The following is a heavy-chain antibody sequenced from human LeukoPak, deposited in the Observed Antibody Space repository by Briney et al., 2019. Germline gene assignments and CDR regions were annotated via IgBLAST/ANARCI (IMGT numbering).Heavy chain of an antibody. J-gene: IGHJ6*02. CDR2: INHSGST. CDR3: ARFPSITIFGVSSYYYGMDV. D-gene: IGHD3-3*01. Sequence: PSETLSLTCAVYGGSFSGYYWSWIRQPPGKGLEWIGEINHSGSTNYNPSLKSRVTISVDTSKNQSSLKLSSVTAADTAVYYCARFPSITIFGVSSYYYGMDVWGQGTTVIVSS. CDR1: GGSFSGYY. V-gene: IGHV4-34*01.